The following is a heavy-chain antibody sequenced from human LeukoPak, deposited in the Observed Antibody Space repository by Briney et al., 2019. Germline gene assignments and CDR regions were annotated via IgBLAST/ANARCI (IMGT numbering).Heavy chain of an antibody. D-gene: IGHD1-26*01. CDR3: ARDTYGGSYFPLPY. CDR1: GYTFSGYY. J-gene: IGHJ4*02. Sequence: ASVKVSCKASGYTFSGYYFHWVRQAPGQGLEWMGWLSPKSGATKYAQKFQGRVTLTRDLSLSTAYMDLNSLTSDDTAVYYCARDTYGGSYFPLPYWGQGTLVTVFS. CDR2: LSPKSGAT. V-gene: IGHV1-2*02.